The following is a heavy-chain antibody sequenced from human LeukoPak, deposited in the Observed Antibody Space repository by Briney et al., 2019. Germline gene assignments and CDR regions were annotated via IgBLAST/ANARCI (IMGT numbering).Heavy chain of an antibody. CDR1: GFTVSSNY. CDR2: LYSGGAT. V-gene: IGHV3-53*01. D-gene: IGHD6-19*01. Sequence: GGSLRLSCAASGFTVSSNYMSWVRQPAGKGLEWVSVLYSGGATFYADSVKGRFTISRDTSKNTLYLQMDDLRADDTAVYYCTKLKGWYGEGFFDYWGQGTLVTVSS. CDR3: TKLKGWYGEGFFDY. J-gene: IGHJ4*02.